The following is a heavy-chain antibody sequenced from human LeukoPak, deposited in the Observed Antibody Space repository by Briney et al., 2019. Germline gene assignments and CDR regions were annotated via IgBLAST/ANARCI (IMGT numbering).Heavy chain of an antibody. CDR2: INWNGGST. Sequence: PGGSLRLSCAASGFTFDDYGMSWVRQAPGKGLEWVSGINWNGGSTGYADSVKGRFTISRDNSKNTLYLQMNSLRAEDTAVYYCARGTPSSSGWLYYGMDVWGQGTTVTVSS. V-gene: IGHV3-20*04. J-gene: IGHJ6*02. CDR1: GFTFDDYG. CDR3: ARGTPSSSGWLYYGMDV. D-gene: IGHD6-19*01.